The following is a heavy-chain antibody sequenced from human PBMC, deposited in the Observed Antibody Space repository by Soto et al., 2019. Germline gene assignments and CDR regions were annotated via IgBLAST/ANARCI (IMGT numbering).Heavy chain of an antibody. Sequence: PSETLSLTCAVYGCSIGNNNWWSWVRQSPGKGLEWIGEIHHSGSTNYNPSLKSRVTISVDKSKNQFSLNLGSVTAADTAVYYCVRGPTSGWNAWGQGTLVT. D-gene: IGHD6-19*01. CDR1: GCSIGNNNW. CDR3: VRGPTSGWNA. CDR2: IHHSGST. V-gene: IGHV4-4*02. J-gene: IGHJ5*02.